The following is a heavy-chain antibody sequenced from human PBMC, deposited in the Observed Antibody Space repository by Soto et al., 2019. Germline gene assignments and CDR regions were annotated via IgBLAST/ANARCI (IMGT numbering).Heavy chain of an antibody. CDR1: GVSFSSYT. Sequence: GGSLRLSCAASGVSFSSYTMNWVRRAPGKGLEWVSGISGSGAFTYYADSVKGRFTISRDSSNNTLYLQMYNLRAEDTAVYYCAKGPLVTAIRYFDYWGQGTPVTVS. J-gene: IGHJ4*02. CDR2: ISGSGAFT. CDR3: AKGPLVTAIRYFDY. V-gene: IGHV3-23*01. D-gene: IGHD2-21*02.